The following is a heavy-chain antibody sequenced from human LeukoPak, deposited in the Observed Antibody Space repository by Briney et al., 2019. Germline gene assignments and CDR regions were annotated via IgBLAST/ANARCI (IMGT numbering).Heavy chain of an antibody. D-gene: IGHD3-3*01. J-gene: IGHJ4*02. CDR1: GFIFSSYA. CDR3: ARVVYDFWSAYDY. CDR2: ISGSGGST. V-gene: IGHV3-23*01. Sequence: GGSLRLSCAVSGFIFSSYAMNWVRRAPGKGLEWVSAISGSGGSTYYADSVKGRFTISRDNSKNTLYLQMNSLRAEDTALYYCARVVYDFWSAYDYWGQGTLVTVSS.